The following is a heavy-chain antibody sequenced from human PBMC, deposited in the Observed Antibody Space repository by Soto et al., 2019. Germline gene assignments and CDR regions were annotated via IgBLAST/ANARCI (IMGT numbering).Heavy chain of an antibody. CDR2: IIPIFGTA. Sequence: QVKLVQSGAEVKKPGSSVKVSCKASGGTFSSYAISWVRQAPGQGLEWMGGIIPIFGTASYAQKFQGRVTITVDKSTSTAYMERSSLRYEDTALYYCATYNYLEIRSFRYWCQGTLVTVSS. J-gene: IGHJ4*02. CDR3: ATYNYLEIRSFRY. D-gene: IGHD1-7*01. V-gene: IGHV1-69*06. CDR1: GGTFSSYA.